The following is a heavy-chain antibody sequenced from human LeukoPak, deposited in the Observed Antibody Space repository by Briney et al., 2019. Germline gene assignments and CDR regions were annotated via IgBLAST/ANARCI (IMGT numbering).Heavy chain of an antibody. D-gene: IGHD3-3*01. J-gene: IGHJ3*02. CDR3: ARQDYDFWSGYRGAFDI. CDR2: IYYSGST. V-gene: IGHV4-39*01. Sequence: SETLSLTCAVYGGSFSGYYWGWIRQPPGKGLEWIGSIYYSGSTYYNPSLKSRVTISVDTSKNQFSLKLSSVTAADTAVYYCARQDYDFWSGYRGAFDIWGQGTMVTVSS. CDR1: GGSFSGYY.